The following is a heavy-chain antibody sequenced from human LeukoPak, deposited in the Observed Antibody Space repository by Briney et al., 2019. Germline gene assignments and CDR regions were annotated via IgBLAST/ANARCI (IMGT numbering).Heavy chain of an antibody. Sequence: PGRSLRLSCAASGFTFSSYGMHWVRQAPGKGLEGVAVISYDGSNKYYADSVKGRFTISRDNSKNTLYLQMNSLRAEDTAVYYCAKGGGSYSSSWFDYWGQGTLVTVSS. CDR2: ISYDGSNK. CDR1: GFTFSSYG. J-gene: IGHJ4*02. V-gene: IGHV3-30*18. CDR3: AKGGGSYSSSWFDY. D-gene: IGHD6-13*01.